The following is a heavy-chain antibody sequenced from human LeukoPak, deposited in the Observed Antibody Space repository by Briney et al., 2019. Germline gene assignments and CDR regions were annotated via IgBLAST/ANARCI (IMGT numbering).Heavy chain of an antibody. CDR2: ISAYNGNT. V-gene: IGHV1-18*04. CDR1: GYTFTSYY. CDR3: ASLRDYYSI. D-gene: IGHD3-10*01. Sequence: ASVKVSCKASGYTFTSYYMHWVRQAPGQGLEWMGWISAYNGNTNYAQKLQGRVTMTTDTSTSTAYMELRSLRSEDTAVYYCASLRDYYSIWGQGTMVTVSS. J-gene: IGHJ3*02.